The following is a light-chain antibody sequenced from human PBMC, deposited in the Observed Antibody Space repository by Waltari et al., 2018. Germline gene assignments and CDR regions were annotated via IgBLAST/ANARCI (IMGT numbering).Light chain of an antibody. CDR3: AVWDDSLTGQVI. V-gene: IGLV1-47*01. J-gene: IGLJ2*01. Sequence: QSVLTQPPSASGTPGQRVTISCSGSSSNIGTFYVYWYHQPPGTAPKLLIYRNNQRPSGVPDRFSGSKSGTSASLAISGLRSEDEADYYCAVWDDSLTGQVIFGGGTKLTVL. CDR1: SSNIGTFY. CDR2: RNN.